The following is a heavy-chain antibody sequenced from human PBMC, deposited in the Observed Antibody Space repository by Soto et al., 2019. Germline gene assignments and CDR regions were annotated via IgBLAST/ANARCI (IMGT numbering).Heavy chain of an antibody. Sequence: PGGSLRLSCAASGFTFNSYTINWVRQAPGKGLEWVSSITTSSSYIYYADSVKGRFTIPRDNAKNSLYLQMKNLRAEDTAVYYCARAGYSSGWLDYWGPGTLVTVSS. J-gene: IGHJ4*02. V-gene: IGHV3-21*01. CDR2: ITTSSSYI. CDR1: GFTFNSYT. D-gene: IGHD6-19*01. CDR3: ARAGYSSGWLDY.